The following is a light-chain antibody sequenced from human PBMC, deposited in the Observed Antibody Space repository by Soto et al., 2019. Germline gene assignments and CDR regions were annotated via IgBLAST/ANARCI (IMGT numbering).Light chain of an antibody. V-gene: IGKV3-11*01. Sequence: EIVLTQSPSTLSLSTGERATLSFRASQSVSSYLAWYQQKPGQAPRLLISGASNRASGIPARFSGSGSGTDFTLTISNLEPEDFAVYYCQQRVNWPLTFGGRSKVDIK. CDR3: QQRVNWPLT. CDR1: QSVSSY. CDR2: GAS. J-gene: IGKJ4*01.